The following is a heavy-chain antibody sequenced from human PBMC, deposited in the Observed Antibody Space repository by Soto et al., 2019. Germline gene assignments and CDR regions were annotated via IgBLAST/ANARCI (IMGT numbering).Heavy chain of an antibody. J-gene: IGHJ5*02. D-gene: IGHD6-13*01. Sequence: PGGSLRLSCAASGFTFSSYTMHWVRQTPGKGLEWVSYISSSSSSTIYYADSVKGRFTISRDNAKNSLYLQMNSLRAEDTAVYYCARHPERIAQIGWFDPWGQGTLVTVSS. V-gene: IGHV3-48*01. CDR1: GFTFSSYT. CDR3: ARHPERIAQIGWFDP. CDR2: ISSSSSSTI.